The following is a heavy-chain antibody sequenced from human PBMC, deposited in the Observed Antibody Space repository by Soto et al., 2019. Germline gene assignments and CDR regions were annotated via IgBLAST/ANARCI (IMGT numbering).Heavy chain of an antibody. CDR1: GFTFSSYG. CDR2: ISYDGSNK. V-gene: IGHV3-30*18. Sequence: QVQLVESGGGVVQPGRSLRLSCAASGFTFSSYGMHWVRQAPGKGLEWVAVISYDGSNKYYADSVKGRFTISRDNSKNTLYLQMNSLRAEDTAVYYCAKDSRGIAAAGTAWGQGTLVTVSS. CDR3: AKDSRGIAAAGTA. D-gene: IGHD6-13*01. J-gene: IGHJ5*02.